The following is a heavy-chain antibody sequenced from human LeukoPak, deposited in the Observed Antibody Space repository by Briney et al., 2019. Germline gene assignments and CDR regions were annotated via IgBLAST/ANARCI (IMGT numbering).Heavy chain of an antibody. D-gene: IGHD3-10*01. CDR1: GGSISSYY. J-gene: IGHJ4*02. V-gene: IGHV4-4*07. CDR3: ARTYYYGSGRYFDY. Sequence: SETLSLTCTVSGGSISSYYWNWIRQPAGKGLEWIGRIYHSGSTNYNPSLKSRFTISLDTSKNQFSLKLSSVTAADTAVYYCARTYYYGSGRYFDYWGQGTLVTVSS. CDR2: IYHSGST.